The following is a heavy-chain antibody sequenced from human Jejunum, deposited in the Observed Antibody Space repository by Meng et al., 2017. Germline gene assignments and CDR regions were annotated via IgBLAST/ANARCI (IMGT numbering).Heavy chain of an antibody. J-gene: IGHJ4*02. V-gene: IGHV3-23*01. CDR2: LTTTTA. CDR3: EKDRKPDGLWPIDY. D-gene: IGHD4-17*01. CDR1: GFTFSDYS. Sequence: GGSLRLSCAASGFTFSDYSLSWVRQAPGKGLEWVSSLTTTTAYYAETVKGRFTISRDNSRKTLYLQMNSLRAEDTAIYYCEKDRKPDGLWPIDYWGQGTVVTVSS.